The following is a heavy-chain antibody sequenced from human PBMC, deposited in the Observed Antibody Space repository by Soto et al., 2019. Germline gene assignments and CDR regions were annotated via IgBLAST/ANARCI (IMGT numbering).Heavy chain of an antibody. Sequence: GGSLRLSCAASGFTFSDYYMSWIRQAPGKGLEWVSYISSSGSTIYYADSVKGRFTISRDNAKNSLYLQMNSLRAEDTAVYYCARDSFFSSSPQGNYYYMDVWGKGTTVTVSS. D-gene: IGHD6-6*01. J-gene: IGHJ6*03. V-gene: IGHV3-11*01. CDR1: GFTFSDYY. CDR2: ISSSGSTI. CDR3: ARDSFFSSSPQGNYYYMDV.